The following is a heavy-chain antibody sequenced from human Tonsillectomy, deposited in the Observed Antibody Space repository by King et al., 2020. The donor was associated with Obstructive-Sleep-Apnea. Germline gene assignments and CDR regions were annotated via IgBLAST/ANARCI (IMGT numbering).Heavy chain of an antibody. J-gene: IGHJ4*02. CDR2: ISYDGSNK. CDR1: GFTFSSYA. V-gene: IGHV3-30*04. D-gene: IGHD1-20*01. Sequence: VQLVESGGGVVQPGRSLRLSCAASGFTFSSYAMHWVRQAPGKGLEWGAVISYDGSNKYYADSVKGRFTISRDNSKNTLYLQMNSLRAEDTAVYYCARPYNWNDQAPFDYWGQGTLVTVSS. CDR3: ARPYNWNDQAPFDY.